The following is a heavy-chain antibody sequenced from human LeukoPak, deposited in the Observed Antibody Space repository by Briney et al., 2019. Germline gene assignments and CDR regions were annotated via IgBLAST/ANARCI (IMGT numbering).Heavy chain of an antibody. J-gene: IGHJ4*02. CDR3: ARDRDWNSGFDY. V-gene: IGHV3-21*01. CDR1: GFTFSSYS. Sequence: GGSLRLSCAASGFTFSSYSMNWVRQAPGKGLEWVSSISSSSSYIYYADSVKGRFTISRDNARNSLYLQMNSLRAEDTAVYYCARDRDWNSGFDYWGQGTLVTVSS. CDR2: ISSSSSYI. D-gene: IGHD1-7*01.